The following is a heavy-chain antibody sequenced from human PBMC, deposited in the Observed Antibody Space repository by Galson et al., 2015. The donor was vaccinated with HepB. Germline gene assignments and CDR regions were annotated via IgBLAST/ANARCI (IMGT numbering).Heavy chain of an antibody. Sequence: SLRLSCAASGFTFSSYGMHWVRQAPGKGLEWVAFIRYDGSNKYYADSVKGRFTISRDNSKNTLYLQMNSLRAEDTAVYYCAKDSALGGPVTMVRGFDYWGQGTLVTVSS. CDR3: AKDSALGGPVTMVRGFDY. J-gene: IGHJ4*02. CDR2: IRYDGSNK. D-gene: IGHD3-10*01. V-gene: IGHV3-30*02. CDR1: GFTFSSYG.